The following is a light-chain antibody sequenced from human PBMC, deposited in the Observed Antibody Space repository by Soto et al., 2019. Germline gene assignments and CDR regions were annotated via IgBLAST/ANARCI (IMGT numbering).Light chain of an antibody. V-gene: IGKV1-5*01. CDR1: DNIFTY. CDR2: DAS. CDR3: QHSTRYSGP. J-gene: IGKJ1*01. Sequence: IRMTQSPSTLSASVGDRVTITCRASDNIFTYVAWYQHRAGGAPNLLIFDASTLQSRVPSRFSGGGSGTDFTLTISGLQPEDSASYYCQHSTRYSGPFGQGTKVDIK.